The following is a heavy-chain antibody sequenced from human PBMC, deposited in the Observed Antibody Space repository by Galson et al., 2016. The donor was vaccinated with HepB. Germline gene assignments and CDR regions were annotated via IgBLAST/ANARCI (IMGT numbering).Heavy chain of an antibody. CDR1: AGSIRGYF. V-gene: IGHV4-59*01. D-gene: IGHD3-10*01. CDR2: IASSGEL. CDR3: ARFLGSGSRYFDF. J-gene: IGHJ4*02. Sequence: QMQLQESGPGLVKPSETLSLTCTVSAGSIRGYFWSWIRQPPGRGLEWIAYIASSGELTYNPSLKSRVTMSLDTSKNQFSLRLSSVTAADTAVYYCARFLGSGSRYFDFWGQGTLVTVSS.